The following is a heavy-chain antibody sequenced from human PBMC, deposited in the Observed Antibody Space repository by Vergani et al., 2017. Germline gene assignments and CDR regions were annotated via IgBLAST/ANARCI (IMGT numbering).Heavy chain of an antibody. J-gene: IGHJ4*02. CDR1: GFTVSSNY. CDR2: ISGSGGST. D-gene: IGHD3-3*01. V-gene: IGHV3-23*04. Sequence: EVQLVESGGGLVQPGGSLRLSCAASGFTVSSNYMSWVRQAPGKGLEWVSAISGSGGSTYYADSVKGRFTISRDNSKNTLYLQMNSLRAEDTAVYYCAKVRFLEGYSFRGQGTLVTVSS. CDR3: AKVRFLEGYSF.